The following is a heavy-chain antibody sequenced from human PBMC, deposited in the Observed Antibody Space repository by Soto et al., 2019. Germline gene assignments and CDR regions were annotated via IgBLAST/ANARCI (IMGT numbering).Heavy chain of an antibody. D-gene: IGHD6-19*01. Sequence: SETLSLTCTVYGGSFSGYYWSWIRQPPGKGLEWIGEINPGGSTNYHPSLKSRVTTSVDTSKNQFSLKLNFVTAADTALYYCARGREQWLVDAFDIWGQGTTVTVSS. J-gene: IGHJ3*02. CDR1: GGSFSGYY. V-gene: IGHV4-34*01. CDR3: ARGREQWLVDAFDI. CDR2: INPGGST.